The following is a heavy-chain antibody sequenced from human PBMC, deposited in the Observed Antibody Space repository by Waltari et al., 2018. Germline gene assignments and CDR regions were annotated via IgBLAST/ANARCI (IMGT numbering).Heavy chain of an antibody. Sequence: QVQMVQSGTEVKKSGASVKVSCKTSGYTFTSHDVNWVRQAPGQGLEWMGRISPRRGKVDFADKFQGRLVLSTDTATATVHMELTYLTPDDTAVYFCAKMGISWYYFDDWGQGTLVTVSS. D-gene: IGHD6-13*01. J-gene: IGHJ4*02. CDR2: ISPRRGKV. V-gene: IGHV1-18*04. CDR1: GYTFTSHD. CDR3: AKMGISWYYFDD.